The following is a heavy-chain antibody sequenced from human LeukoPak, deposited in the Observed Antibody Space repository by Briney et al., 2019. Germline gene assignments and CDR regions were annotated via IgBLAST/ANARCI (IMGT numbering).Heavy chain of an antibody. V-gene: IGHV3-30*18. CDR1: GFTFGSYG. Sequence: GRSLRLSCAASGFTFGSYGMHWVRQAPGKGLEWVALTSYDGSKEYYGDSVKGRFTISRDNSKNTLYLQMNSLRAEDTAVYYCAKDQGYTYGHSFDYWGQGTLVTVSS. D-gene: IGHD5-18*01. CDR2: TSYDGSKE. CDR3: AKDQGYTYGHSFDY. J-gene: IGHJ4*02.